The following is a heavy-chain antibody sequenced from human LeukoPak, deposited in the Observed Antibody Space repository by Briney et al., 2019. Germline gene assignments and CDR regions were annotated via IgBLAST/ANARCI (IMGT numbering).Heavy chain of an antibody. CDR3: AAGSVADPNYYYYMDV. V-gene: IGHV4-4*09. Sequence: SETLSLTCTVSGGSISSYYWSWIRQPPGKGLEWIGYIYTSGSTNYNPSLKSRVTISVDTSKNQFSLKLSSVTAADTAVYYCAAGSVADPNYYYYMDVWGKGTTVTVSS. CDR1: GGSISSYY. CDR2: IYTSGST. J-gene: IGHJ6*03.